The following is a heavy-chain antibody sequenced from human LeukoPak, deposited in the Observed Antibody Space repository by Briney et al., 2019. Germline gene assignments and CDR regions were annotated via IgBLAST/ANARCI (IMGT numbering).Heavy chain of an antibody. D-gene: IGHD3-22*01. Sequence: ASVKVSCKASGYTFTSYGISWVRQAPGQRLEWMGWISAYNGNTNYPQKLQGRVTMTTDTSTSTAYMELRSLRSDDPAVYYCARGPGGRRGYHPLEDYYYYYYMDVWGKGTTVTVSS. V-gene: IGHV1-18*01. J-gene: IGHJ6*03. CDR3: ARGPGGRRGYHPLEDYYYYYYMDV. CDR2: ISAYNGNT. CDR1: GYTFTSYG.